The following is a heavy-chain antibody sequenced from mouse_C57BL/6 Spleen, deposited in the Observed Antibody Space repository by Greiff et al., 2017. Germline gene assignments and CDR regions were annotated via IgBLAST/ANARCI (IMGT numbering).Heavy chain of an antibody. CDR2: ISSGSSTI. CDR1: GFTFSDYG. CDR3: ARGDGSTHFDY. Sequence: DVKLQESGGGLVKPGGSLKLSCAASGFTFSDYGMHWVRQAPEKGLEWVAYISSGSSTIYYADTVKGRFTISRDNAKNTLFLQMTSLRSEDTAMYYCARGDGSTHFDYWGQGTTLTVSS. V-gene: IGHV5-17*01. J-gene: IGHJ2*01. D-gene: IGHD1-1*01.